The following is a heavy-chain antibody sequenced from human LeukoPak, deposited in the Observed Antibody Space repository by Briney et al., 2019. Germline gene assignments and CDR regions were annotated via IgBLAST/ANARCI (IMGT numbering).Heavy chain of an antibody. D-gene: IGHD3-22*01. J-gene: IGHJ4*02. Sequence: PGGSLRLSCAASRFTFSTYAMHWVRQAPGKGLEWVAVISYDGANKKHVDSVKGRFTISRDNSKNTLYLQMNSLRPEDTAVYYCTRGPGYHDSSYLDYWGQGTLVTVSS. V-gene: IGHV3-30*04. CDR3: TRGPGYHDSSYLDY. CDR2: ISYDGANK. CDR1: RFTFSTYA.